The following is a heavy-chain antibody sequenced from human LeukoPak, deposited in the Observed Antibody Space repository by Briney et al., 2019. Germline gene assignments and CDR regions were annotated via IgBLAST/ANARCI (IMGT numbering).Heavy chain of an antibody. J-gene: IGHJ4*02. D-gene: IGHD1-26*01. CDR2: IYYSGST. Sequence: KPSETLSLTCTVSGDSISSYYWSWIRQAPGKGLEWIGYIYYSGSTNYNPSLKSRVTISIDTSENQFSLKLSSMTAADTAVYYCARIGSGSYLTLDYWGQGTLVTVSS. CDR1: GDSISSYY. V-gene: IGHV4-59*01. CDR3: ARIGSGSYLTLDY.